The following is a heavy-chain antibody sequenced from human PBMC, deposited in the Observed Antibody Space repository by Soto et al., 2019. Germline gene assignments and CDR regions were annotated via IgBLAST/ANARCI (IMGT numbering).Heavy chain of an antibody. CDR3: TTGHIVVVVAASDFDY. J-gene: IGHJ4*02. V-gene: IGHV3-15*01. CDR2: IKSKTDGGTT. D-gene: IGHD2-15*01. CDR1: GFTFSNAW. Sequence: GGSLRLSCAASGFTFSNAWMSWVRQAPGKGLEWVGRIKSKTDGGTTDYAAPVKGRFTISRDDSKNTLYLQMNSLRTEDTAVYYCTTGHIVVVVAASDFDYWGQGTLVTVSS.